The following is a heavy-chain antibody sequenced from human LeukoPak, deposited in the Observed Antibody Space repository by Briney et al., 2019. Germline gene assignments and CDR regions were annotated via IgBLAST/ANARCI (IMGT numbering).Heavy chain of an antibody. V-gene: IGHV1-8*03. CDR3: ARGYPDFWSDYFGCMDV. Sequence: GASVKVSCKASGYTFSNYNINWVRQATGQGHEWMGWMNPNSGNTGYAEKFRGRVTITRNTSISTAYMVLSSLRSEDTAVYYCARGYPDFWSDYFGCMDVWGKGTTVTVSS. J-gene: IGHJ6*04. CDR2: MNPNSGNT. CDR1: GYTFSNYN. D-gene: IGHD3-3*01.